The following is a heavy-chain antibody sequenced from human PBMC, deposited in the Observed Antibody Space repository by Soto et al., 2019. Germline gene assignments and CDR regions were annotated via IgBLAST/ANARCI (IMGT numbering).Heavy chain of an antibody. D-gene: IGHD5-12*01. V-gene: IGHV1-69*13. CDR3: ASGKRWLQFYWFDP. Sequence: SVKVSCKASGGTFSSYAISWVRQAPGQGLEWMGGIIPIFGTANYAQKFQGRVTITADESTSTAYMELGSLRSEDTAVYYCASGKRWLQFYWFDPWGQGTLVTVSS. CDR1: GGTFSSYA. CDR2: IIPIFGTA. J-gene: IGHJ5*02.